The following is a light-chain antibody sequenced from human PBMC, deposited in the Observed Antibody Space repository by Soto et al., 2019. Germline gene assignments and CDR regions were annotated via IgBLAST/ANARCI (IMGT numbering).Light chain of an antibody. J-gene: IGLJ2*01. CDR3: QSYDSSLSVV. Sequence: QSVLTQPPSVSGALGQRVTISCTGSSSNIGAGYDVHWYQQFPGTAPKLLIFGNTNRPSGVPDRFSGSKSGTSASLAISGLQAEDEADYYCQSYDSSLSVVFGGGTKLTVL. CDR2: GNT. CDR1: SSNIGAGYD. V-gene: IGLV1-40*01.